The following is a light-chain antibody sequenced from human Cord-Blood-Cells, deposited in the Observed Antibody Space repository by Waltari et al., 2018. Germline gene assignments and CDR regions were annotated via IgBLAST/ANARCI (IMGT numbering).Light chain of an antibody. CDR3: QSADSSGTPWV. CDR1: ALPKQD. CDR2: KDS. V-gene: IGLV3-25*03. Sequence: SYELTQPPAVSVSPGQTARITGSGDALPKQDAYWYQQKPGQAPVLVIYKDSERPSGIPERFSGSSSGTTVTLTISGVQAEDEADYYCQSADSSGTPWVFGGGTKLTVL. J-gene: IGLJ3*02.